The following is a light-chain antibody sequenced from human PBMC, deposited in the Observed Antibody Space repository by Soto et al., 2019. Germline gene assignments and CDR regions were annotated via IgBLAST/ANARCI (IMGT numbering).Light chain of an antibody. Sequence: DVQMTQSPSSLSASVGDTVTITCRASQGISTSLAWYQQKPGKVPRLLIYAASTLQSGVPSRFSGSGSGTDFTLTISGLQPEDVATYYCQKYNVAPWTFGQGNKVEIK. J-gene: IGKJ1*01. CDR3: QKYNVAPWT. CDR1: QGISTS. CDR2: AAS. V-gene: IGKV1-27*01.